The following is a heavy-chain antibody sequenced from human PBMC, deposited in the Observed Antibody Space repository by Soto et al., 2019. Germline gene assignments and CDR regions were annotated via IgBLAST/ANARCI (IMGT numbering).Heavy chain of an antibody. Sequence: GGSLRLSCAASGFTFSSYSMNWVRQAPGKGLEWVSSISCSNSYIYYADSVKGRFTISRDNAKNSLYLQMNSLRAEDTAVYYCARVVDYCDPYYYYGMDVWGQGTTVTVSS. CDR1: GFTFSSYS. CDR3: ARVVDYCDPYYYYGMDV. D-gene: IGHD3-22*01. CDR2: ISCSNSYI. J-gene: IGHJ6*02. V-gene: IGHV3-21*01.